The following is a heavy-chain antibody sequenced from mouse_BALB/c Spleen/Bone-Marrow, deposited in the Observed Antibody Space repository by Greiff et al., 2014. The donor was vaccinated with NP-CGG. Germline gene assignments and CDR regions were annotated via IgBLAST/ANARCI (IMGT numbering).Heavy chain of an antibody. V-gene: IGHV1-4*01. CDR2: INPSSGYT. Sequence: QVQLQQSGAELARPGASVKMSCKASGYTFTSYTMHWVKQRPGQGLERIGYINPSSGYTNYNQKFKDKATLTADKSSSTAYMQLSSLTSEDSAVYYCARYRYDWYSDVWGAGTTVTVSS. CDR3: ARYRYDWYSDV. D-gene: IGHD2-14*01. J-gene: IGHJ1*01. CDR1: GYTFTSYT.